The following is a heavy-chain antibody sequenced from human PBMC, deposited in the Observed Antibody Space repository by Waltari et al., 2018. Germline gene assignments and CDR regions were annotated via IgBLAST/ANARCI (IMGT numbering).Heavy chain of an antibody. Sequence: QVQLVQSWAEVKKPGSSVKVSCKASGDRFSDDAVSWVGQAPGQGLEWMGRIIPISGTSHSAQSFQDIVTIIADVVTSTAYMELSSLRSDDTAVYFCAREDLRANRFASWGQGTLVVVSS. CDR3: AREDLRANRFAS. J-gene: IGHJ5*01. V-gene: IGHV1-69*15. CDR1: GDRFSDDA. CDR2: IIPISGTS.